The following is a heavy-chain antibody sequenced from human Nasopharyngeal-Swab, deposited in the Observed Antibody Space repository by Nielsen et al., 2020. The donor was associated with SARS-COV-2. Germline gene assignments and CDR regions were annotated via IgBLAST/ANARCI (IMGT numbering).Heavy chain of an antibody. V-gene: IGHV3-74*01. CDR1: GFTFSRDW. CDR3: ARGTSDWRGIDY. Sequence: GESLKISCAASGFTFSRDWMHWVRQPPGKGLVGVSRISPDGRGTSFADSVKGRFTIPRDNAKNTLYLQMNSLRVEDTAVYFCARGTSDWRGIDYWGQGTLVTVSS. CDR2: ISPDGRGT. D-gene: IGHD6-19*01. J-gene: IGHJ4*02.